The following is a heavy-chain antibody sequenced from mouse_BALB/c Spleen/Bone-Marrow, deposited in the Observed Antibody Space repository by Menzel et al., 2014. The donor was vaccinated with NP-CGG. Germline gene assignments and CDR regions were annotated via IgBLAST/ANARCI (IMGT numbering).Heavy chain of an antibody. Sequence: EVQLVESGGDLVKPGGSLKLSCAASGFTFSSYGMSWVRQTPDKRLEWVATINSGGVNTYYIDSVKGRFTISRDNAKNTLYLQMSSPKSEDTAMYHCARRGNWDGRAAMDYWGQGTSVTVSS. V-gene: IGHV5-6*01. CDR1: GFTFSSYG. D-gene: IGHD4-1*01. J-gene: IGHJ4*01. CDR2: INSGGVNT. CDR3: ARRGNWDGRAAMDY.